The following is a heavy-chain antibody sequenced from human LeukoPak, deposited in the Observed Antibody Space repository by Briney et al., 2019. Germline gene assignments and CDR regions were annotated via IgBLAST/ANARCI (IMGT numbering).Heavy chain of an antibody. D-gene: IGHD3-10*01. CDR2: IYHSGST. V-gene: IGHV4-4*02. CDR3: ARGLSWYGWFGELLHYYMDV. J-gene: IGHJ6*03. Sequence: SSETLSLTCAVSGGSISSSYWWSWIRQPPGKGLEWIGEIYHSGSTNYNLSLKSRVTISVDKSKNQFSLKLNSVTAADTAVYYCARGLSWYGWFGELLHYYMDVWGKGTTVTISS. CDR1: GGSISSSYW.